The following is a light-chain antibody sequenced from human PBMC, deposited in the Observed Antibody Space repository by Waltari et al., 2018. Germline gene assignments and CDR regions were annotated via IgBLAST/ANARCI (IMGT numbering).Light chain of an antibody. Sequence: DIQMTQSPPSLSASVGHRVTITCRASQSISNNLNWYQQKAGKAPKLLIYAASSLQSGVPSRCSGSGSGTDFTLTILSLQPDDFATYYCQQSYSTPPRTFGQGTKVENK. CDR1: QSISNN. J-gene: IGKJ1*01. CDR3: QQSYSTPPRT. V-gene: IGKV1-39*01. CDR2: AAS.